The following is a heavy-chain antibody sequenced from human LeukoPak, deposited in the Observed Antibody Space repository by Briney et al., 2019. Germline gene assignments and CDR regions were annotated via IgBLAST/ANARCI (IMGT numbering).Heavy chain of an antibody. Sequence: GGSLRLSCAASGFTFSSYSMTWVRQAPGKGLEWVSSISSSSSYIYYADSVKGRFTISRDNAKNSLYLQMNSLRAEDTAVYYCAKPITIFGVVIGPVDYWGQGTLVTVSS. J-gene: IGHJ4*02. CDR2: ISSSSSYI. CDR3: AKPITIFGVVIGPVDY. CDR1: GFTFSSYS. V-gene: IGHV3-21*01. D-gene: IGHD3-3*01.